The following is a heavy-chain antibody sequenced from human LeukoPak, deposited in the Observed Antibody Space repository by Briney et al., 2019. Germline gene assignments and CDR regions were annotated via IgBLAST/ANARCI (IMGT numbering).Heavy chain of an antibody. CDR1: GGSFSGYY. CDR2: INHSGST. Sequence: PSETLSLTCAVYGGSFSGYYWSWVRQPPGKGLEWIGEINHSGSTNYNPSLKSRVTISVDTSKNQFSLKLSSVTAADTAVYYCARPYDSSGYYYFHWGQGTLVTVSS. J-gene: IGHJ4*02. D-gene: IGHD3-22*01. V-gene: IGHV4-34*01. CDR3: ARPYDSSGYYYFH.